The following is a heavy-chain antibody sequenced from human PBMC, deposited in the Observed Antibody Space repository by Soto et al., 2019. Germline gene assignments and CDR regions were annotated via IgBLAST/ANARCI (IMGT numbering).Heavy chain of an antibody. CDR2: ISYDGSNK. V-gene: IGHV3-30*18. CDR3: AKDRIVVVPAAMDFDY. J-gene: IGHJ4*02. Sequence: PAGSLRLSCAASGFTFSSYGMHWVRQAPGKGLEWVAVISYDGSNKYYADSVKGRFTISRDNSKNTLYLQMNSLRAEDTAVYYCAKDRIVVVPAAMDFDYWGQGTLVTVSS. CDR1: GFTFSSYG. D-gene: IGHD2-2*01.